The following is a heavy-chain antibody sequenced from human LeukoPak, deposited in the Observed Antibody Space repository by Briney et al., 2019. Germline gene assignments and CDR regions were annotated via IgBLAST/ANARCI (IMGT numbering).Heavy chain of an antibody. J-gene: IGHJ4*02. CDR1: GFTFSGSA. Sequence: GGSQRLSCAASGFTFSGSAMHWVRQASGKGLEWVGRIRSKANSYATAYAASVKGRFTISRDDSKNTAYLQMNSLKTEDTAVYYCTPSLYDILTGSDYWGQGTLVTVSS. D-gene: IGHD3-9*01. CDR3: TPSLYDILTGSDY. V-gene: IGHV3-73*01. CDR2: IRSKANSYAT.